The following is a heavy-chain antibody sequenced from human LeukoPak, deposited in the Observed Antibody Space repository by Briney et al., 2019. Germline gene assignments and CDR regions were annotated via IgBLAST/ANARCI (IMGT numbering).Heavy chain of an antibody. D-gene: IGHD3-10*01. J-gene: IGHJ6*03. CDR1: GYTFTDYY. Sequence: ASVKISCKASGYTFTDYYIHWVQQAPGKGLEWMGRVDPEDGETVYATEFQDRVTITADTSTVTAYVELSSLRSEDMAVYYCATDRIDYGSGRRCYMDVWGKGTSVTVSS. CDR2: VDPEDGET. CDR3: ATDRIDYGSGRRCYMDV. V-gene: IGHV1-69-2*01.